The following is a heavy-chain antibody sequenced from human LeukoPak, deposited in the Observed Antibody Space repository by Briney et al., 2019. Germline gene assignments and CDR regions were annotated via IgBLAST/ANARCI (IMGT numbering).Heavy chain of an antibody. CDR3: AKDQGKHRAFDI. D-gene: IGHD2-21*01. CDR2: IRYDGSNK. J-gene: IGHJ3*02. CDR1: GFTFSSYG. V-gene: IGHV3-30*02. Sequence: GGSLRLSCAASGFTFSSYGMHWVRQAPGKGLEWVAFIRYDGSNKYYADSVKGRFTISRDNSKNTLYLQMNSLRAEDTAVYYCAKDQGKHRAFDIWGQGTMVTVSS.